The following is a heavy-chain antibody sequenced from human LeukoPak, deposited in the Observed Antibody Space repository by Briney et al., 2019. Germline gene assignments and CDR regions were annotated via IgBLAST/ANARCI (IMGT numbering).Heavy chain of an antibody. J-gene: IGHJ6*04. CDR1: GYSFASYW. D-gene: IGHD2-2*01. V-gene: IGHV5-10-1*01. CDR2: IDPSDSYI. Sequence: GESLRISCKGSGYSFASYWITWVRQMSGKGLEWMGRIDPSDSYIEYIPSFQGHITISADTSISTVYLQWSSLKASDTAMYYCARQDCSSTTCYPTLAPYYYNGMDVWGKGTTVTVSS. CDR3: ARQDCSSTTCYPTLAPYYYNGMDV.